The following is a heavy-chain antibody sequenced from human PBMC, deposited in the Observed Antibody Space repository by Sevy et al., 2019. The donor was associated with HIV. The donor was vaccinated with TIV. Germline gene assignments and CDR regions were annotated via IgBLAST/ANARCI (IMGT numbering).Heavy chain of an antibody. CDR3: AHSGTYXXIXTGYYSGYFDY. J-gene: IGHJ4*02. V-gene: IGHV2-5*02. Sequence: SGPTLVNPTQTLTLTCTFSGFSLSTSGVGVGWIRQPPGKALEWLALIYWDDDKRYSPSLKSRLTITKDTSKNQVVLXXXXXXXXXXXXXXXAHSGTYXXIXTGYYSGYFDYWGQGTLVTVSS. CDR1: GFSLSTSGVG. D-gene: IGHD3-9*01. CDR2: IYWDDDK.